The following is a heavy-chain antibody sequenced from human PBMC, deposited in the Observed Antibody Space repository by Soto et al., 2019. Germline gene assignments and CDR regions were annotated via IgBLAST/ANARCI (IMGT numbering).Heavy chain of an antibody. D-gene: IGHD4-17*01. Sequence: PGRSLRLSCAASGFTFSSYWMSWVRQAPGKGLEWVANIKQDGSEKYYVDSVKGRFTISRDNAKNSLYLQMNSLRAEDTAVYNCAREGGDYDFDYWGQGTLVTVSS. V-gene: IGHV3-7*04. CDR2: IKQDGSEK. CDR1: GFTFSSYW. J-gene: IGHJ4*02. CDR3: AREGGDYDFDY.